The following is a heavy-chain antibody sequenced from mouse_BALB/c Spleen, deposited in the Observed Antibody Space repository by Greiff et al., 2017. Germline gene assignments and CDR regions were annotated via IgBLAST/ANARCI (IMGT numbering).Heavy chain of an antibody. CDR2: ILPGSGST. V-gene: IGHV1-9*01. J-gene: IGHJ3*01. D-gene: IGHD1-1*01. CDR1: GYTFSSYW. Sequence: VQLQQSGAELMKPGASVKISCKATGYTFSSYWIEWVKQRPGHGLEWIGEILPGSGSTNYNEKFKGKATFTADTSSNTAYMQLSSLTSEDSAVYYCARIREGAWFAYWGQGTLVTVSA. CDR3: ARIREGAWFAY.